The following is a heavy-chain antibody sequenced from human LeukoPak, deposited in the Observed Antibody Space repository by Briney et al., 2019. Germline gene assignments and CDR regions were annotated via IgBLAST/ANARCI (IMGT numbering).Heavy chain of an antibody. J-gene: IGHJ4*02. Sequence: PGGSLRLSCAASGFTFSSYAMHWVRQAPGKGLEWVAVISYDGSNKYYADSVKGRFTISRDNSKNTLYLQMNSLRAEDTAVYYCAREDYGDSAVFDYWGQGTLSPSPQ. CDR1: GFTFSSYA. CDR2: ISYDGSNK. V-gene: IGHV3-30-3*01. D-gene: IGHD4-17*01. CDR3: AREDYGDSAVFDY.